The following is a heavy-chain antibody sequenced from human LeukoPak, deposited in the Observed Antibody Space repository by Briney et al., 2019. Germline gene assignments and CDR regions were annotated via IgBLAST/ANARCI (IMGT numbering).Heavy chain of an antibody. J-gene: IGHJ4*02. CDR2: MNPNSGNT. CDR3: ARAGRDYYGSGSYLSY. V-gene: IGHV1-8*01. CDR1: GYTFTSYD. D-gene: IGHD3-10*01. Sequence: ASVKVSCKASGYTFTSYDINWVRQATGQGLEWMGWMNPNSGNTGYAQKFQGRVTMTRNTSISTAYMELSSLRYEDTAVYYCARAGRDYYGSGSYLSYWGQGTLVTVSS.